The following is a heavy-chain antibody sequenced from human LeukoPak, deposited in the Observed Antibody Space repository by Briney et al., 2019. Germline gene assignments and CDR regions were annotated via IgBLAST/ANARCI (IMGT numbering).Heavy chain of an antibody. D-gene: IGHD3-22*01. V-gene: IGHV1-69*04. J-gene: IGHJ4*02. CDR3: ARSGNYDSSGYRDY. CDR1: GGTFSSYA. CDR2: IIPIFGIA. Sequence: SSVKVSCKASGGTFSSYAISWVRHGPGQGLEWMGRIIPIFGIANYAQRFQGRVTITADKSTSTAYMELSSLRSEDTAVYYCARSGNYDSSGYRDYWGQGTLVTVSS.